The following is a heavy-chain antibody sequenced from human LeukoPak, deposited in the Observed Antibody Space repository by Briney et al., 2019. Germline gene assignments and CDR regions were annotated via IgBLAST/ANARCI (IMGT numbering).Heavy chain of an antibody. J-gene: IGHJ3*02. Sequence: GGSLRLSCAASGFTFSSYAMSWVRQAPARGLEWVSSLRGDGETFYGDSVKGRFTLSRDESRNTVYLQMNNLRVEDTAVYYCAKEESDYYDSSGHGVANAFDIWGQGTMVTVSS. CDR3: AKEESDYYDSSGHGVANAFDI. CDR1: GFTFSSYA. D-gene: IGHD3-22*01. CDR2: LRGDGET. V-gene: IGHV3-23*01.